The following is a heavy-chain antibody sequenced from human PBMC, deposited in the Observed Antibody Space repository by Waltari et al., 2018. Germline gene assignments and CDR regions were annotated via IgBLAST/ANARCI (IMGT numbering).Heavy chain of an antibody. CDR2: INSDGSRT. CDR3: AKYPNWEI. Sequence: EVQLVESGGGLVQPGGSLRLSCAASGFTFSSYWMHWVRQAPGKGLVWVSNINSDGSRTTYADSVKGRFTISRDNAKNALYLQMHSLTAEDTAVYYCAKYPNWEIWGQGTMVTVSS. J-gene: IGHJ3*02. CDR1: GFTFSSYW. D-gene: IGHD7-27*01. V-gene: IGHV3-74*01.